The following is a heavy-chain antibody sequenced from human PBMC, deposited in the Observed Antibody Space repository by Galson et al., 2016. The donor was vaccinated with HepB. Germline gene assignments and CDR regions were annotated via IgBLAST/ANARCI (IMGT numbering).Heavy chain of an antibody. V-gene: IGHV3-21*06. J-gene: IGHJ4*02. Sequence: SLRLSCAASGFTFSTYDMNWVRQAPGKGLGWVSSIGPTGSNKHSADSVKGRIAISRDNAKNSMYLQLNSLRDEDTAVYYCTRGGLQYYFDCWGQGALVTVSS. D-gene: IGHD4-11*01. CDR1: GFTFSTYD. CDR2: IGPTGSNK. CDR3: TRGGLQYYFDC.